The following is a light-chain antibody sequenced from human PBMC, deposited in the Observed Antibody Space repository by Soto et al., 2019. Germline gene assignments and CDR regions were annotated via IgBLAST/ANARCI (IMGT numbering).Light chain of an antibody. CDR3: QSYDSSLSAYV. CDR1: SSNIGAGYD. V-gene: IGLV1-40*01. J-gene: IGLJ1*01. Sequence: QSVLTQPPSVSGAPGQRVAISCTGSSSNIGAGYDVHWYQQLPGTAPTLLIYGNYNRPSGVPDRFSGSKSGTSVSLAITGLQAEDEADYYCQSYDSSLSAYVFGTGTKLTVL. CDR2: GNY.